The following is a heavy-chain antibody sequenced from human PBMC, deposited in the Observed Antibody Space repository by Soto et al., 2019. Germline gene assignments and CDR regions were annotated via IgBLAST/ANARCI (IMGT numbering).Heavy chain of an antibody. CDR1: GYSFSDYY. CDR2: IDPRDSHP. V-gene: IGHV5-10-1*03. CDR3: ARQSPYTGSYYVLLDH. D-gene: IGHD1-26*01. J-gene: IGHJ4*02. Sequence: EVQLVQSGAEVKQPGESLRISCQGSGYSFSDYYVNWVRHLPVKGLEWMGTIDPRDSHPNYSPSFQGHVTISVDESTNTAYLQWSSLKASDTAIYYCARQSPYTGSYYVLLDHWGQGTRVTVSS.